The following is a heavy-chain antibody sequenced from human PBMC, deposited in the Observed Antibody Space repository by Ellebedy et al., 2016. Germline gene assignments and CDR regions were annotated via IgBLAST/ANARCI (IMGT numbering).Heavy chain of an antibody. Sequence: SETLSLXXAVSGDSISSGGYSWGWIRQPPGKGLEWIGYIYYSGSTYYNPSLKSRVTIFADTSKNQFSLRLSSVTAADTAVYYCARRLGARPPSDWGQGTLVIVSS. D-gene: IGHD1-26*01. CDR2: IYYSGST. V-gene: IGHV4-30-2*03. J-gene: IGHJ4*02. CDR1: GDSISSGGYS. CDR3: ARRLGARPPSD.